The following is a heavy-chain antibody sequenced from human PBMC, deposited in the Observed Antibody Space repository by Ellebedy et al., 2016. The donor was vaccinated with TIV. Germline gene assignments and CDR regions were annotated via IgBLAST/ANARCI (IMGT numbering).Heavy chain of an antibody. J-gene: IGHJ1*01. Sequence: GEFLKISCVASGFTVSSNYMFWVRQAPGKGLEWVALQHSTDIPYYADSVRGRFTVSRDESPNKLFLQMNNLRGDDTAVYYCARTDCSSRSCYSFFNHWGQGTRVTVSS. V-gene: IGHV3-53*01. CDR3: ARTDCSSRSCYSFFNH. CDR1: GFTVSSNY. D-gene: IGHD3-3*02. CDR2: QHSTDIP.